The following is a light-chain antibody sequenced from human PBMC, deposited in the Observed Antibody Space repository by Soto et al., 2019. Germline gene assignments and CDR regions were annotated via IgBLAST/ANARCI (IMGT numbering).Light chain of an antibody. CDR1: QSVSSN. CDR2: GAS. J-gene: IGKJ4*01. V-gene: IGKV3-15*01. CDR3: QQYKNWPLT. Sequence: EIVMTQSPATLSVSPGERATLSCRASQSVSSNLAWYQQKPGQAPRHLIYGASTRATGIPARFSGSGAGIEFTLISGNLQSEDFAVYYCQQYKNWPLTFGGGTKVEIK.